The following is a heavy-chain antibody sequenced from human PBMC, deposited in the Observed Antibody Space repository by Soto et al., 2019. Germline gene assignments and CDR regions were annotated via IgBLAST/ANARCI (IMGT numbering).Heavy chain of an antibody. CDR3: ARRGVIQLCLRYYYYGMDV. CDR1: GFTFSSYE. J-gene: IGHJ6*02. Sequence: VGSLRLSCAASGFTFSSYEMNWVRQAPGKGLEWVSYISSSGSTIYYADSVKGRFTISRDNAKNSLYLQMKSLRAEDTAVYYCARRGVIQLCLRYYYYGMDVGGQGTRVTASS. CDR2: ISSSGSTI. D-gene: IGHD5-18*01. V-gene: IGHV3-48*03.